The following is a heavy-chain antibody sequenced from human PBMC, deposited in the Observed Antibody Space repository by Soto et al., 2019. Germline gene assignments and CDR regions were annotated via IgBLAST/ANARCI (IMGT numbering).Heavy chain of an antibody. D-gene: IGHD3-22*01. CDR2: ISFDGNNK. V-gene: IGHV3-30*03. CDR3: ARGGRSGSSGYYNPSFDY. Sequence: QVQLVQTGGGAVLPGRSLSLSCAASGFRFSDYGMHWVRQDPGKGLEWVAVISFDGNNKYYADSVKGRFTISRDNSKNTLYLQMEGLRVEDTAVYYCARGGRSGSSGYYNPSFDYWGQGTLVSVSA. J-gene: IGHJ4*02. CDR1: GFRFSDYG.